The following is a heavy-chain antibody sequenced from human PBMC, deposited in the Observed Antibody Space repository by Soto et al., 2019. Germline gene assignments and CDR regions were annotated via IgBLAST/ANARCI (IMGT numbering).Heavy chain of an antibody. CDR1: GFTFSSYW. D-gene: IGHD2-15*01. J-gene: IGHJ4*02. Sequence: EVQLVESGGGLVQPGGSLRLSCAASGFTFSSYWMHWVRQAPGKGLVWVSRINSDGSSTSYADSVKGRFTISRDNGKNTLYLQMYSLRADDTAVYYCVRTSLVVAAATREDYWGQGTLVTVST. CDR2: INSDGSST. V-gene: IGHV3-74*01. CDR3: VRTSLVVAAATREDY.